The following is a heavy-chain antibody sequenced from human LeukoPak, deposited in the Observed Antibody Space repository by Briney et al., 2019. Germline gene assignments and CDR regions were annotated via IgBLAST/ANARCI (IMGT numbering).Heavy chain of an antibody. V-gene: IGHV3-13*01. CDR1: GFTFCSSD. CDR2: IGTAGDT. Sequence: PGGSLRLSCAASGFTFCSSDMHWVRQATGKGLGWVSAIGTAGDTYYPGSVKGRFTISRENARNSLYRQMNSLRAGDTAVYYCARGYSYGSGAFDIWGQGTMVTVSS. J-gene: IGHJ3*02. D-gene: IGHD5-18*01. CDR3: ARGYSYGSGAFDI.